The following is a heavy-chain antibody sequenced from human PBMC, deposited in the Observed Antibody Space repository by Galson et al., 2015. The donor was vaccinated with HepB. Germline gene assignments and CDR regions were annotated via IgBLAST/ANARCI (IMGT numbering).Heavy chain of an antibody. Sequence: SLRLSCAASGFTFSSYRMSWVRQAPGKGLEWVANIKQDGSEKYYVDSVNGRFTISRDNAKNSLYLQMNSLRAEDTAVYYCARGGYDSSGYTAFDIWGQGTMVTVSS. CDR1: GFTFSSYR. J-gene: IGHJ3*02. CDR3: ARGGYDSSGYTAFDI. CDR2: IKQDGSEK. D-gene: IGHD3-22*01. V-gene: IGHV3-7*03.